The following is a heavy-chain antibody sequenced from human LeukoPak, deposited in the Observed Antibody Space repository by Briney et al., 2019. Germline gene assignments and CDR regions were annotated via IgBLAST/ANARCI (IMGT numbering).Heavy chain of an antibody. Sequence: SETLSLTCTVSGGSISSYYWSWIRQPPGKGLEWIGYISYSGSTNYNPSLKSRVTISVDTSKNQFSLKLSSVTAADTAVYYCARVIMSSVYYYYMDVWGKGTTVTVSS. CDR1: GGSISSYY. D-gene: IGHD3-16*02. CDR2: ISYSGST. J-gene: IGHJ6*03. V-gene: IGHV4-59*01. CDR3: ARVIMSSVYYYYMDV.